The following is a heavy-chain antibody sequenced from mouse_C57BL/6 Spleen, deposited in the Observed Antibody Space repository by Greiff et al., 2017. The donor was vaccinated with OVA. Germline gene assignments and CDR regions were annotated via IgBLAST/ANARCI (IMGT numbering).Heavy chain of an antibody. CDR1: GFTFSSYA. V-gene: IGHV5-9-1*02. CDR2: ISSGGDYI. Sequence: EVKLVESGEGLVKPGGSLKLSCAASGFTFSSYAMSWVRQTPEKRLEWVAYISSGGDYIYYADTVKGRFTISRDNARNTLYLQMSSLKSEDTAMYYCTREGITTVVARGFAYWGQGTLVTVSA. CDR3: TREGITTVVARGFAY. J-gene: IGHJ3*01. D-gene: IGHD1-1*01.